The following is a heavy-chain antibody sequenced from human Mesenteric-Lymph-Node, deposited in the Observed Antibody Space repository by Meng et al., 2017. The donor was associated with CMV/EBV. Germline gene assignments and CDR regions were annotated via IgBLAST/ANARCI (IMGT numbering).Heavy chain of an antibody. J-gene: IGHJ6*02. Sequence: CAISGDSVSSNSATWNWIRQSPSRGLEWLGRTFHRSKWYHDYATSVKSRITINPDTSKNQFSLQLKSVTPEDTAVYYCARDYDSSGYTLYYDYYGMDVWGQGTTVTVSS. CDR2: TFHRSKWYH. V-gene: IGHV6-1*01. CDR1: GDSVSSNSAT. CDR3: ARDYDSSGYTLYYDYYGMDV. D-gene: IGHD3-22*01.